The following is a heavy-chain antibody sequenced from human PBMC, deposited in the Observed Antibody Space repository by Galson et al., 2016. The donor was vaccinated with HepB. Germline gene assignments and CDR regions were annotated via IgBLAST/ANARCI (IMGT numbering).Heavy chain of an antibody. Sequence: SLRLSCAASGFTFSSYSMNWVRQAPGKGLEWVSYISSSSSTIYYADSVKGRFTISRDNAKNLLYLQMNSLRDEDTAVYYCARDRWQEGSSWQFDYWGQGTLVTVSS. CDR3: ARDRWQEGSSWQFDY. CDR2: ISSSSSTI. CDR1: GFTFSSYS. V-gene: IGHV3-48*02. J-gene: IGHJ4*02. D-gene: IGHD6-13*01.